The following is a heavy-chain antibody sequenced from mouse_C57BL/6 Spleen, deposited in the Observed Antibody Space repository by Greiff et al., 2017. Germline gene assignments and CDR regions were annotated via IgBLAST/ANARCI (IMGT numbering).Heavy chain of an antibody. CDR1: GYTFTSYW. CDR2: IGPSDSYT. J-gene: IGHJ4*01. Sequence: QVQLQQPGAELVMPGASVKLSCKASGYTFTSYWMHWVKQRPGQGLEWIGEIGPSDSYTNYNQKFKGKSTLTVDKSSSTAYMQLSSLTSEDSAVYYCASWDYAMDYWGQGTSVTVSS. CDR3: ASWDYAMDY. V-gene: IGHV1-69*01.